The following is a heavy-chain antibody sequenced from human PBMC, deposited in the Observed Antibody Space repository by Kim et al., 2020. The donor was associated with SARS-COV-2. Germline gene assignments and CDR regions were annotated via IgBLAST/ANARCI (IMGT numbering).Heavy chain of an antibody. Sequence: GGSLRLSCAASGFTFSDYYMSWIRKAPGKGLEWVSYISSSIDYTNYADSLKGRFTISRDNAKNSLYLQMNSLRADDTAVYYCARVSLGSSSWYYFDYWGQGTLVTVSS. CDR2: ISSSIDYT. CDR1: GFTFSDYY. CDR3: ARVSLGSSSWYYFDY. D-gene: IGHD6-13*01. V-gene: IGHV3-11*05. J-gene: IGHJ4*02.